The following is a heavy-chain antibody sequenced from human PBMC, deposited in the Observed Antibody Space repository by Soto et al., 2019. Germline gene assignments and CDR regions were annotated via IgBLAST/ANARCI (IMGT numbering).Heavy chain of an antibody. CDR2: ISGSGGYT. J-gene: IGHJ4*02. Sequence: EVQLLDSGGGLVQPGGSLRLSCAASGFTFSNYAMSWVRQAPGKGLERVSVISGSGGYTDYADSVKGRFTISRDNTRNTFYLQMKSLRAEDTAIYYCAKDRWAPHDQGDPFDSWGQGTLVSVSS. D-gene: IGHD4-17*01. CDR3: AKDRWAPHDQGDPFDS. CDR1: GFTFSNYA. V-gene: IGHV3-23*01.